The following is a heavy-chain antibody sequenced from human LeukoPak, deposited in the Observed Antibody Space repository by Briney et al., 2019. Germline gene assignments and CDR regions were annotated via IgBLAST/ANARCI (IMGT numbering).Heavy chain of an antibody. D-gene: IGHD6-13*01. J-gene: IGHJ4*02. CDR1: RFTFSSYW. V-gene: IGHV3-7*01. CDR2: IKQDGSEK. CDR3: ARSSIIAAAGPYYFDY. Sequence: GGSLRLSCAASRFTFSSYWMSWVRQAPGKGLEWVANIKQDGSEKSYVDSVKGRFTISRDNAKNSLYLQMNSLRAEDTAVYYCARSSIIAAAGPYYFDYWGQGTLVTVSS.